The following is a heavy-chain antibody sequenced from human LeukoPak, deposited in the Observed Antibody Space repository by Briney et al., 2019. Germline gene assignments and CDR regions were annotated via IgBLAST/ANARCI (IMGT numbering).Heavy chain of an antibody. CDR1: GGSISSSNW. CDR3: ARAEYYYDSSGYYPSHNYDAFDI. J-gene: IGHJ3*02. D-gene: IGHD3-22*01. Sequence: SGTLSLTCAVSGGSISSSNWWGWVRQPPGKGLEWIGYIYHSGSTYYNPSLKSRVTISVDRSKNQFSLKLSSVTAADTAVYYCARAEYYYDSSGYYPSHNYDAFDIWGQGTMVTVSS. CDR2: IYHSGST. V-gene: IGHV4-4*02.